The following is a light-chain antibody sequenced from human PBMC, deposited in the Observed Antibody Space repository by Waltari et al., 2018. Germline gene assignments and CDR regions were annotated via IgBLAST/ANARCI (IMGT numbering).Light chain of an antibody. J-gene: IGKJ2*01. CDR1: QSLLHSNGYNY. V-gene: IGKV2-28*01. Sequence: DIVMTQSPLSLPVTPEEPASISCRSSQSLLHSNGYNYLDWYLQKPGQSPQLLIYLGSNRASGVPDRFSGSGSGTDFTLKISRVEAEYVGVYYCMQALQTPRTFGQGTKLEIK. CDR2: LGS. CDR3: MQALQTPRT.